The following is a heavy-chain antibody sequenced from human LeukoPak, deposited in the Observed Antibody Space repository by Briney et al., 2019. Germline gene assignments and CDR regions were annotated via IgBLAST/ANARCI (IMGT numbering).Heavy chain of an antibody. Sequence: GASVKVSCKASGYTFTSYGITWVRQAPGQGLEWMGWISAYNGNTNYAQKLQGRVTMTTDTSTSTAYMNLRSLRSDDTAVYYCARDQEVPAANDAFDIWGQGTMVTVSS. V-gene: IGHV1-18*01. CDR1: GYTFTSYG. CDR2: ISAYNGNT. J-gene: IGHJ3*02. CDR3: ARDQEVPAANDAFDI. D-gene: IGHD2-2*01.